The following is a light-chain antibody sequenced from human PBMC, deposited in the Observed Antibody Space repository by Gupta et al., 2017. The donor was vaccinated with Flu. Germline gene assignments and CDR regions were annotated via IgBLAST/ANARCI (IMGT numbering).Light chain of an antibody. Sequence: EIVLTQSPGTLSLSPGERATLSCRASESVTGSYLAWYQQRLGQAPRLLIYGASNRAAGIPDRFSGSGSGTDFTLTISRLEPEDFAFYYCQQYISSPRTFGQGTKVEIK. CDR3: QQYISSPRT. CDR2: GAS. V-gene: IGKV3-20*01. CDR1: ESVTGSY. J-gene: IGKJ1*01.